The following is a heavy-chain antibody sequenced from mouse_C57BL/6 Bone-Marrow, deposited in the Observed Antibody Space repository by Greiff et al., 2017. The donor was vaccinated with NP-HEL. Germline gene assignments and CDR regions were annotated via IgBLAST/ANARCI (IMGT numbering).Heavy chain of an antibody. CDR2: IDPSDSET. Sequence: QVQLKQPGAELVRPGSSVKLSCKASGYTFTSYWMHWVKQRPIQGLEWIGNIDPSDSETHYNQNFKDKATLTVDKSSSTAYLQLSSLTSEDSAVYYGAREGFAYWGPGTLVTVSA. CDR3: AREGFAY. CDR1: GYTFTSYW. V-gene: IGHV1-52*01. J-gene: IGHJ3*01.